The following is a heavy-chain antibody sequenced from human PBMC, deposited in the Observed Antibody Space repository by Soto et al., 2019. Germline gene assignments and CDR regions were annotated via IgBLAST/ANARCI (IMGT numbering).Heavy chain of an antibody. D-gene: IGHD1-1*01. V-gene: IGHV3-33*01. CDR1: GFTFSSYG. Sequence: QVQLVESGGGVVQPGRSLRLSCAASGFTFSSYGMHWVRQAPGKGLEWVAVIWHDGRNKYYADSVKGRFTTSRDNSKNTLYLQMDSLRAEDTSVYYCARGQGGYYNWFDTWGQGTVVTVSS. CDR3: ARGQGGYYNWFDT. J-gene: IGHJ5*02. CDR2: IWHDGRNK.